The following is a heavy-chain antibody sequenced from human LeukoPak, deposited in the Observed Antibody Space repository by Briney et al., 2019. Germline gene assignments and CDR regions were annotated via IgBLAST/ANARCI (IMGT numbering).Heavy chain of an antibody. CDR2: ISSSGSTI. CDR1: GFTFSSYA. Sequence: GGSLRLSCAASGFTFSSYAMSWVRQAPGKGLEWVSYISSSGSTIYYADSVKGRFTISRDNAKNSLYLQMNSLRAEDTAVYYCASYSSSIDYWGQGTLVTVSS. D-gene: IGHD6-13*01. J-gene: IGHJ4*02. CDR3: ASYSSSIDY. V-gene: IGHV3-48*04.